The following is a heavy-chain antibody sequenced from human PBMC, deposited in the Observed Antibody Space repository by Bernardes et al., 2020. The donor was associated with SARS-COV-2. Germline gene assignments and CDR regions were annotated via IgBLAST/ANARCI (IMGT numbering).Heavy chain of an antibody. D-gene: IGHD3-3*01. Sequence: ASVKVSCKASGYTFTCYGISWVRQAPGQGLEWMGCISAYNGNTNYAQKLQGRATMTTDTSTSTAYMELRGLRSDDTAVDCWAAIDFRSPYWDYGMDVWGQGTTVTVSS. CDR2: ISAYNGNT. J-gene: IGHJ6*02. CDR1: GYTFTCYG. V-gene: IGHV1-18*01. CDR3: AAIDFRSPYWDYGMDV.